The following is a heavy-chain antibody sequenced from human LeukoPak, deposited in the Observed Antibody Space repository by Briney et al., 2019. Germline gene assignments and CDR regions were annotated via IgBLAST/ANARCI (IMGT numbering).Heavy chain of an antibody. D-gene: IGHD3-10*02. V-gene: IGHV3-48*03. CDR3: AELGITMIGGV. CDR2: ISSSGSTI. Sequence: PGGTLRLSCAASGFTYSSYEMNWVRQAPGKGLEWVSYISSSGSTIYYADSVKGRFTISRDNAKNSLYLQMNSLRAEDTAVYYCAELGITMIGGVWGKGTTVTISS. CDR1: GFTYSSYE. J-gene: IGHJ6*04.